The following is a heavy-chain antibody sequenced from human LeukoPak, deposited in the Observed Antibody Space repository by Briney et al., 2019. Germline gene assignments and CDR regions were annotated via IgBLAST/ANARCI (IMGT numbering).Heavy chain of an antibody. CDR2: TRNKANGYVT. V-gene: IGHV3-72*01. D-gene: IGHD1-26*01. Sequence: QTGGSLRLSCAASGFTFSDHSMNWVRQAPGKGLEWVGRTRNKANGYVTEYAASVKGRFTISRDDSKNLLLLQMNSLKTEDTALYYCARGRAGSGSNNVASYRAFDIWGQGTMVTV. CDR1: GFTFSDHS. J-gene: IGHJ3*02. CDR3: ARGRAGSGSNNVASYRAFDI.